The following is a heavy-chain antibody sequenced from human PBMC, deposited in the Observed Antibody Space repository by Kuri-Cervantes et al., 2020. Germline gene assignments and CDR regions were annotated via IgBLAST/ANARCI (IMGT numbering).Heavy chain of an antibody. D-gene: IGHD2-8*02. J-gene: IGHJ6*03. CDR3: ARGRLDCTGGVCYEARDMDV. Sequence: SETLSLTCTVSGGSISSGGYYWSWIRQHPGKGLEWVGYIYYSGSTNYNPSLKSRVTISVDTSKKQFSLKLSSVTAADTAVYYCARGRLDCTGGVCYEARDMDVWGKGTTVTVSS. V-gene: IGHV4-31*03. CDR2: IYYSGST. CDR1: GGSISSGGYY.